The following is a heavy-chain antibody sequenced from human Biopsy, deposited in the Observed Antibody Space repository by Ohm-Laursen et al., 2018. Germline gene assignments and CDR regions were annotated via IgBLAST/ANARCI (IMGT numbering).Heavy chain of an antibody. D-gene: IGHD4-23*01. J-gene: IGHJ6*02. CDR3: ARDTRWSPYHMDV. CDR1: GFPFSDYY. Sequence: SLRLSCAAPGFPFSDYYMRWIRQAPGKGLEWVSYISSGGTTIYYADSVKGRFTISRDNAKSSLYLQMNSLRADDTAVYYCARDTRWSPYHMDVWGQGTTVTVSS. CDR2: ISSGGTTI. V-gene: IGHV3-11*01.